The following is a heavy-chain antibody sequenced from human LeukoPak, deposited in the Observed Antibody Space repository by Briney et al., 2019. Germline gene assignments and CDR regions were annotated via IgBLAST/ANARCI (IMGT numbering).Heavy chain of an antibody. CDR2: IWYGGSNK. CDR1: GFTFSSYG. J-gene: IGHJ4*02. Sequence: GRSLRLSCAASGFTFSSYGMHWVRQAPGKGLEWVAVIWYGGSNKYYADSVKGRFTISRDNPKNTLYLQMNSLRAEDTAVYYCTRDSCSGGSCYFYLDYWGQGTLVTVSS. D-gene: IGHD2-15*01. V-gene: IGHV3-33*01. CDR3: TRDSCSGGSCYFYLDY.